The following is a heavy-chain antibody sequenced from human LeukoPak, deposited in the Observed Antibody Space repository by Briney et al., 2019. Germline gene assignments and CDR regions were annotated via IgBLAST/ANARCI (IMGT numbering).Heavy chain of an antibody. Sequence: ASVKVSCKASGYTFSGYYMHWVRQAPGQGLEWMGWIIPNSGGANYAQKFRGRVTMTMDTSINRAYMELNSLRPDDTAVYYCVRDRGMVTIFEEGSMAFDIWGQGTMVTVSS. V-gene: IGHV1-2*02. D-gene: IGHD3-3*01. CDR3: VRDRGMVTIFEEGSMAFDI. J-gene: IGHJ3*02. CDR1: GYTFSGYY. CDR2: IIPNSGGA.